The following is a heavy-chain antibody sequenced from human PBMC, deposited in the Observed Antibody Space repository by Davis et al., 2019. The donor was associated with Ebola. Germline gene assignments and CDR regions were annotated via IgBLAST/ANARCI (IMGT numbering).Heavy chain of an antibody. J-gene: IGHJ6*02. V-gene: IGHV1-18*01. CDR3: ARGYDPLGDYYGMDV. Sequence: ASVKVSCKASGYTFTSYGISWVRQAPGQGLEWMGWISAYNGNTNYAQKFQGRVTITADKSTSTAYMELSSLRSEDTAVYYCARGYDPLGDYYGMDVWGQGTTVTVSS. CDR2: ISAYNGNT. D-gene: IGHD1-26*01. CDR1: GYTFTSYG.